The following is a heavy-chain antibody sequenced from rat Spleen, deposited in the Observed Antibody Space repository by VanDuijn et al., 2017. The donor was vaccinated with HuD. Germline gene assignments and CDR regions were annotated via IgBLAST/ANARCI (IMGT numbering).Heavy chain of an antibody. CDR1: GFTFNNYW. CDR3: ARGLYSSYIYGVMDA. J-gene: IGHJ4*01. Sequence: EVQLVESGGGLVQPGGSLKLSCVASGFTFNNYWMTWIRQAPGKGLEWVATLSYYGITTYYRDSVKGRFTISSENAKSTLYLQMNDLRSEDTATYYCARGLYSSYIYGVMDAWGQGASVTVSS. CDR2: LSYYGITT. D-gene: IGHD1-2*01. V-gene: IGHV5-31*01.